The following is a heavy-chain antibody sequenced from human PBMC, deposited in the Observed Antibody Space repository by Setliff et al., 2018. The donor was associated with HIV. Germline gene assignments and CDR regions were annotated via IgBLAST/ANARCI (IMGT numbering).Heavy chain of an antibody. Sequence: PGESLTISCAASGFTFSSYSMNWVRQAPGKGLEWVSSIRSNGKTTSYADSVMARFTISRDNAKKSLYLQMNSLRVDDTAVYYCARDSSSWSGSSWTFDIWGQGTMVTVSS. D-gene: IGHD3-22*01. V-gene: IGHV3-21*01. CDR1: GFTFSSYS. J-gene: IGHJ3*02. CDR2: IRSNGKTT. CDR3: ARDSSSWSGSSWTFDI.